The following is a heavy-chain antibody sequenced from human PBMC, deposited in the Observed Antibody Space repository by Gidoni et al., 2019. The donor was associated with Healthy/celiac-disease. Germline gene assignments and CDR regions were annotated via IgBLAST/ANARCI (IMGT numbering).Heavy chain of an antibody. J-gene: IGHJ3*02. Sequence: QVQLQESGPGLVKPSETLSLTCPVSGGSISSYYWSWIRQPPGKGLEWIGYIYYSGSTNYNPSLKSRVTISVDTSKNQFSLKLSSVTAADTAVYYCARESTYGSGGRDAFDIWGQGTMVTVSS. D-gene: IGHD3-10*01. CDR1: GGSISSYY. V-gene: IGHV4-59*01. CDR3: ARESTYGSGGRDAFDI. CDR2: IYYSGST.